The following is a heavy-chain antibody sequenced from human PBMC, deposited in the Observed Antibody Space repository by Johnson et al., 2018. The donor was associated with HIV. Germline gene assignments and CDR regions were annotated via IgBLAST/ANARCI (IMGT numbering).Heavy chain of an antibody. Sequence: VQLVESGGVVVQPGGSLRLSCAASGFTFDDYTMHWVRQAPGKGLEWVSLISWNGGSIGYADSVKGRFTISRDNAKSSLFLQMNSLRGEDTALYYCGKVRIPVAGFDAFDIWGQGTMVTVSS. V-gene: IGHV3-43*01. J-gene: IGHJ3*02. CDR1: GFTFDDYT. CDR2: ISWNGGSI. D-gene: IGHD6-19*01. CDR3: GKVRIPVAGFDAFDI.